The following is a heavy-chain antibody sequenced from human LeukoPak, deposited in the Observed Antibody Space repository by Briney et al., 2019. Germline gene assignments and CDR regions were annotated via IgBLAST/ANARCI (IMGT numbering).Heavy chain of an antibody. D-gene: IGHD2-2*01. CDR3: AREYHMGT. J-gene: IGHJ5*02. CDR2: LSGSGGGT. Sequence: GGSLRLSCAVSGITLSNYGMSWVRQAPGKGLEWVAGLSGSGGGTNYADSVQGRFTISRDNAKNTLYLQMNSLRAEDTAVYYCAREYHMGTWGQGTLVTVSS. V-gene: IGHV3-23*01. CDR1: GITLSNYG.